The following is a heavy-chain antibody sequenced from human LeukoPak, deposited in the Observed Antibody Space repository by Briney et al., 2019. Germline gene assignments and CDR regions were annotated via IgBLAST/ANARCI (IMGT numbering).Heavy chain of an antibody. V-gene: IGHV3-30*03. D-gene: IGHD2-2*01. CDR2: ISYDGSNK. J-gene: IGHJ6*03. CDR1: GFPFRSYG. Sequence: PGGSLRLSCAVSGFPFRSYGMHWVRQAPAKGLEWVPVISYDGSNKYYADSVRGRFNISRDKSKNTLYLQMNSLRAEDTAVYYCARVMFYCTSLGIYYYDYYRDVWGKGTTVTVSS. CDR3: ARVMFYCTSLGIYYYDYYRDV.